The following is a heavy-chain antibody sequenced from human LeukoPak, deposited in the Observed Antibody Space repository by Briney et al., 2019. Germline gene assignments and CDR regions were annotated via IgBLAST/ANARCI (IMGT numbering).Heavy chain of an antibody. D-gene: IGHD3-10*01. J-gene: IGHJ4*02. V-gene: IGHV3-7*03. CDR2: IKQGGSEK. CDR1: GFTFSSYW. Sequence: TGGSLRLSCAASGFTFSSYWMSWVRQAPGKGLEWVANIKQGGSEKYYVDSVKGRLTISRDNAKNSLYLQMNSLRAEDTAVYYCARDDYYYGSGSYYKGLDYWGQGTLVTVSS. CDR3: ARDDYYYGSGSYYKGLDY.